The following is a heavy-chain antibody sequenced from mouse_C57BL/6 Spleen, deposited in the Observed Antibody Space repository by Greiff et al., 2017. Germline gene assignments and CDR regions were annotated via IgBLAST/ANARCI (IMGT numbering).Heavy chain of an antibody. CDR2: INPKYGTT. D-gene: IGHD1-1*01. Sequence: VQLQQSGPELVKPGASVKISCKASGYSFTDYNMNWVKQSNGKSLEWIGVINPKYGTTSYNQKFKGKATLTVDQSSSTAYMQLNSLTSEDSAVYYCARDLSTTVVGDWYFDVWGTGTTVTVSS. CDR3: ARDLSTTVVGDWYFDV. V-gene: IGHV1-39*01. CDR1: GYSFTDYN. J-gene: IGHJ1*03.